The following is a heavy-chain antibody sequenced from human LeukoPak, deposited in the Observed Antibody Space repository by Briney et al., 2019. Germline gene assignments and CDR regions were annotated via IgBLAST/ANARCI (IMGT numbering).Heavy chain of an antibody. D-gene: IGHD3-22*01. J-gene: IGHJ5*02. V-gene: IGHV4-39*01. Sequence: SETLSLTCTVSGGSISSSSYYWGWIRQPPGRGLEWIGSIYYSGSTYYNPSLKSRVTISVDTSKNQFSLKLSSVTAADTAVYYCARPHLYYYDSSGTTNWFDPWGQGTLVTVSS. CDR2: IYYSGST. CDR1: GGSISSSSYY. CDR3: ARPHLYYYDSSGTTNWFDP.